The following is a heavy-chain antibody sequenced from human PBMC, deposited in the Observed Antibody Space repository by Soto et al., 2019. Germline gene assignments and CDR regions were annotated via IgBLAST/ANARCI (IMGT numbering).Heavy chain of an antibody. CDR3: AKDGRYFDWFVVDY. CDR2: ISYDGSNK. V-gene: IGHV3-30*18. Sequence: GGSLRLSCAASGFTFSSYGMHWVRQAPGKGLEWVAVISYDGSNKYYADSVKGRFTISRDNSKNTLYLQMNSLRAEDTAVYYCAKDGRYFDWFVVDYWGQGTLVTVSS. J-gene: IGHJ4*02. D-gene: IGHD3-9*01. CDR1: GFTFSSYG.